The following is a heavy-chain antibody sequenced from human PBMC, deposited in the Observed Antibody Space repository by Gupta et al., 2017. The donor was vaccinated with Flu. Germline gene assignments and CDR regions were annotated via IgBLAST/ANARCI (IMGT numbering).Heavy chain of an antibody. D-gene: IGHD5-18*01. CDR1: GGTFSSYA. CDR2: IIPIFGTA. J-gene: IGHJ5*02. V-gene: IGHV1-69*06. CDR3: ARDGGGYSYGYSSREYYWFDP. Sequence: QVQLVQSGAEVKKPGSSVKVSCKASGGTFSSYAISWVRQAPGQGLEWMGGIIPIFGTANYAQKFQGRVTITADKSTSTAYMELSSLRSEDTAVYYCARDGGGYSYGYSSREYYWFDPWGQGTLVTVSS.